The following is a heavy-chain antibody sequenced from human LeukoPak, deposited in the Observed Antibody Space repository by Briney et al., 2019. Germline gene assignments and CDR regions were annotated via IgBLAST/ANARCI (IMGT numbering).Heavy chain of an antibody. D-gene: IGHD3-22*01. CDR3: ARDSTNDYFDTSGGPDY. J-gene: IGHJ4*02. CDR1: GCTFTTYG. CDR2: ISAYNGYT. V-gene: IGHV1-18*01. Sequence: ASVKVSCKASGCTFTTYGISWVRQAPGQGLEWMGWISAYNGYTNYAQKLQGRVTMTTDTSTSTAYMELRSLRSDDTAVYYCARDSTNDYFDTSGGPDYWGQGTLVTVSS.